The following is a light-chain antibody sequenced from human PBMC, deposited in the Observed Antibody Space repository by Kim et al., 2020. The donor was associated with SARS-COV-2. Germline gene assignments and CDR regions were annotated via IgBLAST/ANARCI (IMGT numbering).Light chain of an antibody. V-gene: IGKV2-29*02. Sequence: GQPASMSCRSSQSLVHPDGHTYLNWYLQKPGRYPQLLLIEVSRRFPGVPDRFTGTGSGTDCTLTISRVEADDVGVYYCMQGIYPLSFGGGTKVET. CDR2: EVS. CDR3: MQGIYPLS. CDR1: QSLVHPDGHTY. J-gene: IGKJ4*01.